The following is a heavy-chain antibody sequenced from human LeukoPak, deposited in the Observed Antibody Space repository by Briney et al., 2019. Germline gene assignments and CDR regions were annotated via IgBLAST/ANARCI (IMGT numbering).Heavy chain of an antibody. CDR1: GFAVSSNY. V-gene: IGHV3-53*01. J-gene: IGHJ6*03. CDR3: ARYLRKLYGRGGDYYFYMDV. CDR2: IYSGGST. D-gene: IGHD4-17*01. Sequence: PGGSPRLSCAASGFAVSSNYMSWVRQAPGKGLEWVSIIYSGGSTFYADSVKGRFTISRDNSKNTLYLQMNSLKAEDTALFYCARYLRKLYGRGGDYYFYMDVWGKGTTVTVSS.